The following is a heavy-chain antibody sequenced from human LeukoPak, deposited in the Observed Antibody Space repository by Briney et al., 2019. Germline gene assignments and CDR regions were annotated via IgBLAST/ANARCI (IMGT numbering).Heavy chain of an antibody. CDR3: ARAGHYGEYGLDV. CDR2: IYTSGST. J-gene: IGHJ6*02. V-gene: IGHV4-4*09. D-gene: IGHD4-17*01. Sequence: SETLSLTCTVSGGSISSYYWSWIRQPPGKGLEWIGYIYTSGSTNYNPSLKSQVTISVDPSENQFSLKLNSVTAADTALYYCARAGHYGEYGLDVWGQGTTVTVSS. CDR1: GGSISSYY.